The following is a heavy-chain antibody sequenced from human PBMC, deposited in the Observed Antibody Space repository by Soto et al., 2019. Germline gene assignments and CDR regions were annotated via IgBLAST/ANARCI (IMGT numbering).Heavy chain of an antibody. CDR3: ARPDILTVYSVV. CDR1: GGSISSSSYY. CDR2: IYYSGST. V-gene: IGHV4-39*01. Sequence: QLQLQESGPGLVKPSETLSLTCTVYGGSISSSSYYWGWIRQPPGKGLEWIGSIYYSGSTYYNPSLNSRVTISVDTTKTLFSLKLSSVTASATAVYYGARPDILTVYSVVWGQGTLVIVSS. J-gene: IGHJ4*02. D-gene: IGHD3-9*01.